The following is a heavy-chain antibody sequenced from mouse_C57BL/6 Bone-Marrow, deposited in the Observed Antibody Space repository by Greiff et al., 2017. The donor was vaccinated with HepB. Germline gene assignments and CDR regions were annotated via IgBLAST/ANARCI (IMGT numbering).Heavy chain of an antibody. V-gene: IGHV1-81*01. CDR1: GYTFTSYG. J-gene: IGHJ3*01. D-gene: IGHD1-1*01. CDR2: IYPRSGNT. CDR3: ARGAYYYGSSSFAY. Sequence: QVQLKESGAELARPGASVKLSCKASGYTFTSYGISWVKQRTGQGLEWIGEIYPRSGNTYYNEKFKGKATLTADKSSSTAYMELRSLTSEDSAVYFCARGAYYYGSSSFAYWGQGTLVTVSA.